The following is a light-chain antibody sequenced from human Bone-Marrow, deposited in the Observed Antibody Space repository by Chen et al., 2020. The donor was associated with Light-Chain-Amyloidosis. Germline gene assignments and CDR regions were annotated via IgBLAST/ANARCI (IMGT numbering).Light chain of an antibody. CDR2: RDT. CDR1: DLPTKY. Sequence: SYELPQPPSVSGSPGQTARITCSGDDLPTKYAYWYQQNPGQAPVLVIHRDTERPSGISERFSGSSSGTTATLTISGVQAEDEADYHCQSADSSGTYEVIFGGGTKLTVL. CDR3: QSADSSGTYEVI. V-gene: IGLV3-25*03. J-gene: IGLJ2*01.